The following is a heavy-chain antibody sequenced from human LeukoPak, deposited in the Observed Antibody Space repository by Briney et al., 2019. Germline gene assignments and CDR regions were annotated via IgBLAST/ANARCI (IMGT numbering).Heavy chain of an antibody. J-gene: IGHJ4*02. D-gene: IGHD2-21*02. Sequence: GGSLRLSCAASGFTFSSYAMSWVRQAPGKGLEWVSAIRGSGGSTYYADSVKGRFTISRDNSKNTLYLQMDSLRAEDTAVYYCKVVTQGDFDYWGQGTLVTVSS. V-gene: IGHV3-23*01. CDR3: KVVTQGDFDY. CDR2: IRGSGGST. CDR1: GFTFSSYA.